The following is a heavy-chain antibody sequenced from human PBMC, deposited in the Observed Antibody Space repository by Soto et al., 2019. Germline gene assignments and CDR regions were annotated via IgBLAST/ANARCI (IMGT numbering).Heavy chain of an antibody. CDR1: GFTFSSYS. J-gene: IGHJ4*02. Sequence: GGSLILSCAASGFTFSSYSMGWVRQGPGKGLEWVAVVSIGGSTHYADSVRGRFTISRDNSKNTLSLQMNSLTDEDTAVYFGAKRRGAGGHFDYWGQGALVTVSS. CDR3: AKRRGAGGHFDY. CDR2: VSIGGST. V-gene: IGHV3-23*01. D-gene: IGHD2-15*01.